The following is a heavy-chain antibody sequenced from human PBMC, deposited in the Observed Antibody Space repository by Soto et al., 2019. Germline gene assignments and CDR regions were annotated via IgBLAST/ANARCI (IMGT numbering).Heavy chain of an antibody. V-gene: IGHV3-23*01. Sequence: EVHLLESGGGVVQPGGSLRLSCEASGFNFKKFAMGWVRQAPGEGLEWVSGISCGGGSTFYADSVKGRFSLARDDSKNTLSLQLNSLRVEDTAHYYCAKADGEQWLIPHLDNWGQGTLVTVS. D-gene: IGHD6-19*01. CDR1: GFNFKKFA. J-gene: IGHJ4*02. CDR2: ISCGGGST. CDR3: AKADGEQWLIPHLDN.